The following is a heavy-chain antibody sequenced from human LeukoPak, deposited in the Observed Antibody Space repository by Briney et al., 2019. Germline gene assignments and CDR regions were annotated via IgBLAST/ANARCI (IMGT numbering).Heavy chain of an antibody. CDR1: GFTFTSFE. V-gene: IGHV3-15*01. Sequence: PGGSLRLSCAASGFTFTSFEMNWVRQAPGKGLEWVGRIKSKTDGGTADYAALVKGRFTVSRDDSTNMLYLQMDSLKTEDTAVYYCTGENRHSSGWYGAFDIWGQGTLVTVSS. J-gene: IGHJ3*02. CDR3: TGENRHSSGWYGAFDI. CDR2: IKSKTDGGTA. D-gene: IGHD6-19*01.